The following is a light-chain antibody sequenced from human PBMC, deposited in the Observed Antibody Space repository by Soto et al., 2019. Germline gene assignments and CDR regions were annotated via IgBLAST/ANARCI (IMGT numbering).Light chain of an antibody. J-gene: IGKJ4*01. CDR1: RNVGDW. V-gene: IGKV1-5*03. Sequence: DIQMTQSPSTLSASIGDRVTITCRASRNVGDWLAWFQQRPGKAPKLLICKASTLESGVPSRFRGTASGTEFTLTISSLQPDDYASYYCQEHGTYPLTFGGGTKVDIK. CDR3: QEHGTYPLT. CDR2: KAS.